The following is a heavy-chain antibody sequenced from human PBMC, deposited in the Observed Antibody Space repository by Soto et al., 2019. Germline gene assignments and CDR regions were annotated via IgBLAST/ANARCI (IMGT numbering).Heavy chain of an antibody. D-gene: IGHD3-10*02. J-gene: IGHJ4*01. Sequence: PGGSLRLSCAASGFTFSNAWMSWVRQAPGRGLEWVGRIKTETDGGTSDYAAPVKGRFIISRDDSKNTLYLQMNSLETEDTAVYYCRADSLFTQMLVRFDFWGLGTLVTVSS. CDR3: RADSLFTQMLVRFDF. V-gene: IGHV3-15*01. CDR1: GFTFSNAW. CDR2: IKTETDGGTS.